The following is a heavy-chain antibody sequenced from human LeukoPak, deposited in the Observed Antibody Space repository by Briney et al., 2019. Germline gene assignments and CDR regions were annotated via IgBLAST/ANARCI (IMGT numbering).Heavy chain of an antibody. D-gene: IGHD7-27*01. V-gene: IGHV1-2*06. CDR3: ARGPPNWGYDY. CDR2: INPNSGGT. Sequence: WASVKVSCKASGYTFTGYYMHWVRQAPGQRLEWMGRINPNSGGTNYAQKFQGRVTMTRDTSISTAYMELSRLRSDDTAVYYCARGPPNWGYDYWGPGTLVTVSS. J-gene: IGHJ4*02. CDR1: GYTFTGYY.